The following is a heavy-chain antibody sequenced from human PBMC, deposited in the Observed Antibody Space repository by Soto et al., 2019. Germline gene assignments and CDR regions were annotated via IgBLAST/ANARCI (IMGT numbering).Heavy chain of an antibody. CDR3: ARDLDYSHDY. V-gene: IGHV3-11*01. J-gene: IGHJ4*02. D-gene: IGHD4-4*01. Sequence: GGSMRLSCAACGFSLSDYYMSWIRQAPGKGLEWVSYISSSGSTIYYADSVKGRFTISRDNAKNSLYLQMNSLRAEDTAVYYCARDLDYSHDYWGQGTLVTVSS. CDR2: ISSSGSTI. CDR1: GFSLSDYY.